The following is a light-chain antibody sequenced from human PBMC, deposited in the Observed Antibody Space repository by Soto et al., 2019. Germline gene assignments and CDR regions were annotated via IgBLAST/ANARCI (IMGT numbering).Light chain of an antibody. CDR2: ANH. CDR3: ATWDDSLYVV. V-gene: IGLV1-44*01. J-gene: IGLJ2*01. Sequence: QSVLSQPPSASGTPGQTVTISCSGSSSNIGRKTVSWYQHLPGAAPKLLIYANHQRASGVPDRFSGSRSGTSASLAISGVQSEDEADYYCATWDDSLYVVFGGGTKLTVL. CDR1: SSNIGRKT.